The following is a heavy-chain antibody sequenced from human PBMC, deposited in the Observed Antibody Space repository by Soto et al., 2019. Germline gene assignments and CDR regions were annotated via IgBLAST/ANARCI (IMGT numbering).Heavy chain of an antibody. CDR1: GYTFNTYY. J-gene: IGHJ4*01. CDR2: ISTYNGNT. CDR3: AKDTSNYFDF. D-gene: IGHD2-2*01. V-gene: IGHV1-18*01. Sequence: ASVKVSCKTSGYTFNTYYISWLRQDHGQGLEWIGWISTYNGNTKYVPKFQGRITMTKDTSTSTAYMELRSLRSDATALYFGAKDTSNYFDFWGQ.